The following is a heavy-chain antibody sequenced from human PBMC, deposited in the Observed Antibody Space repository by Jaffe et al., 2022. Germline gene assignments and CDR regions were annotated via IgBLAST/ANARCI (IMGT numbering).Heavy chain of an antibody. Sequence: EVQLVESGGGLVQPGRSLRLSCTASGFTFGDYAMSWVRQAPGKGLEWVGFIRSKAYGGTTEYAASVKGRFTISRDDSKSIAYLQMNSLKTEDTAVYYCTRDGNGFYYYGSGSSSPAEYFQHWGQGTLVTVSS. D-gene: IGHD3-10*01. CDR3: TRDGNGFYYYGSGSSSPAEYFQH. CDR1: GFTFGDYA. J-gene: IGHJ1*01. CDR2: IRSKAYGGTT. V-gene: IGHV3-49*04.